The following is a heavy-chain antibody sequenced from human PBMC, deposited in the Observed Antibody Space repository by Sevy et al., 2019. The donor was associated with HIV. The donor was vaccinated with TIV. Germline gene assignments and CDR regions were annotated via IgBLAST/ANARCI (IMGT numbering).Heavy chain of an antibody. CDR1: GFTFSSYW. CDR3: SRQLWCGEFDTYSFDY. D-gene: IGHD3-10*01. J-gene: IGHJ4*02. V-gene: IGHV3-7*01. CDR2: IKQDGSEK. Sequence: GGSLRLSCAASGFTFSSYWMSWVRQAPGKGLEWVANIKQDGSEKHYVDSVKGRFTISRDNAKNSLFLQMNSLRAEDTVGDYCSRQLWCGEFDTYSFDYWGQGTLVTVSS.